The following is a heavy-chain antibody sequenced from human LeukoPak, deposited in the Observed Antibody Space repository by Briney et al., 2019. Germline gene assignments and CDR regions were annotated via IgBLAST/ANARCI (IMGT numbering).Heavy chain of an antibody. V-gene: IGHV3-15*01. J-gene: IGHJ5*02. Sequence: PGGSLRLACAASGFTFSNAWMSWVRQAPGKGLEWVGRIKSKTDGGTTDYAATVKGRFNISRDDSKNTLYLQMNSLKTEDTAVYYCTTDDLYCSSTSCYDWFDPWGQGTLVTVSS. CDR2: IKSKTDGGTT. CDR1: GFTFSNAW. CDR3: TTDDLYCSSTSCYDWFDP. D-gene: IGHD2-2*01.